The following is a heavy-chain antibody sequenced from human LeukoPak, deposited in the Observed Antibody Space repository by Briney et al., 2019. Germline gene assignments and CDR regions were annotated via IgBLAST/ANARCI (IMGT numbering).Heavy chain of an antibody. V-gene: IGHV1-46*01. Sequence: ASVKVSCKASGYTFTSYYMHWVRQAPGQGLEWMGIVNPSGGSTSYAQKFQGRVTMTRDTSISTAYMELSRLRSDDTAVYYCARVHGTSFDYWGQGTLVTVSS. CDR3: ARVHGTSFDY. J-gene: IGHJ4*02. CDR1: GYTFTSYY. D-gene: IGHD6-13*01. CDR2: VNPSGGST.